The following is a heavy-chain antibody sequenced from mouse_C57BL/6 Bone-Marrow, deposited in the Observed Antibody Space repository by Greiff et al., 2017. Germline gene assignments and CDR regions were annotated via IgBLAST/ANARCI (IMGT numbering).Heavy chain of an antibody. CDR2: IYPRDGST. D-gene: IGHD1-1*01. J-gene: IGHJ1*03. Sequence: QVQLQQSGPELVKPGASVKLSCKASGYTFTSYDINWVKQRPGQGLEWIGWIYPRDGSTKYNEKFKGKATLTVDTSSSTAYMELHILTSGDSAVYFCSPYYYGSSWYFDVWGTGTTVTVSS. V-gene: IGHV1-85*01. CDR3: SPYYYGSSWYFDV. CDR1: GYTFTSYD.